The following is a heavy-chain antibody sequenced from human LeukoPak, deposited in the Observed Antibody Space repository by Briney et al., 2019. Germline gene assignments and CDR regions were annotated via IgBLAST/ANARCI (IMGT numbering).Heavy chain of an antibody. D-gene: IGHD2-15*01. Sequence: GGSLRLSCAASGFTFSSYAMGWVRQAPGKGLEWVSAISGTGNRTYYADSVKGRFTISRDNSKNTLYLQMNSLRAEDTAIYYCAKNGDRGAYCSGGSCYPYYYYNMDVWGKGTTVTVSS. CDR2: ISGTGNRT. CDR3: AKNGDRGAYCSGGSCYPYYYYNMDV. J-gene: IGHJ6*03. CDR1: GFTFSSYA. V-gene: IGHV3-23*01.